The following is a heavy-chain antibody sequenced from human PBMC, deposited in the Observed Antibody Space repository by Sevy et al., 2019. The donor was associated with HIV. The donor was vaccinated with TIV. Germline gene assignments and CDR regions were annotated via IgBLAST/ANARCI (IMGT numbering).Heavy chain of an antibody. CDR2: IQFDGSSQ. J-gene: IGHJ4*02. V-gene: IGHV3-30*02. D-gene: IGHD2-8*01. CDR3: SKNTAAVGVGGFDY. Sequence: GGSLRLSCAASGFTFSYSGMHWVRQAPGKGLEWVTIIQFDGSSQYYADSVKGRFTISRDNSKNTLYLQMNSLRGDDTAVYYCSKNTAAVGVGGFDYWGQGALVTVSS. CDR1: GFTFSYSG.